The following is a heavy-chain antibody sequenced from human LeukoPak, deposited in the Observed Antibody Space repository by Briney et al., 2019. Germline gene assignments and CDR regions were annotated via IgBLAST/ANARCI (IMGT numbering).Heavy chain of an antibody. CDR2: ISISGST. D-gene: IGHD4-11*01. Sequence: SETLSLTCTVSGGSIYSGSSYWSWIRQPAGKGLEWIGRISISGSTNYNPSLQSRITISADTSKNHFSLKLTSMTAGDTAVYYCARTYIKYAYFDYWGQGTLVTVSS. CDR1: GGSIYSGSSY. V-gene: IGHV4-61*02. CDR3: ARTYIKYAYFDY. J-gene: IGHJ4*02.